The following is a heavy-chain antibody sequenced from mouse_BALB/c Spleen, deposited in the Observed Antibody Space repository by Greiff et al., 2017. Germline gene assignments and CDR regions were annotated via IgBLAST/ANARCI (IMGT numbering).Heavy chain of an antibody. J-gene: IGHJ2*01. CDR2: ILPGSGST. V-gene: IGHV1-9*01. Sequence: QVQLQQSGAELMKPGASVKISCKATGYTFSSYWIEWVKQRPGHGLEWIGEILPGSGSTNYNEKFKGKATFTADTSSNTAYMQLSSLTSEDSAVYYCARCGNFLYYFDYWGQGTTLTVSS. CDR3: ARCGNFLYYFDY. CDR1: GYTFSSYW. D-gene: IGHD2-1*01.